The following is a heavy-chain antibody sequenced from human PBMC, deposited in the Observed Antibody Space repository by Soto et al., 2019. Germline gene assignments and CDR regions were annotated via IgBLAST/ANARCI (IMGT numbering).Heavy chain of an antibody. V-gene: IGHV1-45*02. CDR2: IIPYNGNT. Sequence: ASVKVSCKASGYIFTYRYLYWVRQAPGQALEWMGWIIPYNGNTNYAQKFQDRFSITRESSLSTVYMELRRLRSDDTGMYYCARSALDDDGYHYLDSWGKGTLVTVSS. CDR3: ARSALDDDGYHYLDS. D-gene: IGHD5-18*01. CDR1: GYIFTYRY. J-gene: IGHJ5*01.